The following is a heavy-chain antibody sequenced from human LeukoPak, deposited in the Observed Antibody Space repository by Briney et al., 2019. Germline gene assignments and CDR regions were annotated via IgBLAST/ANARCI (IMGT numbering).Heavy chain of an antibody. CDR2: ISYSGTT. Sequence: SETLSLTCTVSGGSISGHYWGWIRQPPGKGLEWIGYISYSGTTNYNTSLKSRVTISVDTPKNQFSLALSSVTAADTAVYYCVRAPGGYSYGAHYYFDCWGQGTLVTVSS. CDR3: VRAPGGYSYGAHYYFDC. D-gene: IGHD5-18*01. V-gene: IGHV4-59*11. J-gene: IGHJ4*02. CDR1: GGSISGHY.